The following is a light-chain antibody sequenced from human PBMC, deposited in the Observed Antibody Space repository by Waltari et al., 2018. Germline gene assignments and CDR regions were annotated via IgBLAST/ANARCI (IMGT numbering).Light chain of an antibody. CDR3: CSYRIRSTWG. Sequence: QSALTQPPSVSKSLGQSVTILCTGTSDDIGDYNGVSWYQQHSGTAPSLLIYAVNNRPLGVFGSFTGSKFGNTASLTISGLQTEDEADYHCCSYRIRSTWGFGGGTRLTVL. CDR2: AVN. J-gene: IGLJ3*02. V-gene: IGLV2-14*03. CDR1: SDDIGDYNG.